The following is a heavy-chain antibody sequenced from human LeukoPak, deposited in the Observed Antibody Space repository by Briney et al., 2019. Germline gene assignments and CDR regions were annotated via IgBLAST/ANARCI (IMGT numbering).Heavy chain of an antibody. Sequence: SGTLSLTCAVSGGSISSSNWWSWVRQPPGKGLEWIGEIYHSGSTNYNPSLKSRVTISVDKSKNQFSLKLSSVTAADTAVYYCARQYDSSGYYLGDDAFDIWGQGTMVTVSS. D-gene: IGHD3-22*01. CDR1: GGSISSSNW. V-gene: IGHV4-4*02. J-gene: IGHJ3*02. CDR2: IYHSGST. CDR3: ARQYDSSGYYLGDDAFDI.